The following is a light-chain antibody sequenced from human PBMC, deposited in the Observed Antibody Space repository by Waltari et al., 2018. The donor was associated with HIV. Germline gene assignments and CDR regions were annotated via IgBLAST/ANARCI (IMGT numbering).Light chain of an antibody. CDR1: SSDVGGYTY. J-gene: IGLJ2*01. CDR3: CSYAGSYTLI. CDR2: DVT. V-gene: IGLV2-11*01. Sequence: QSALTQPRSVSGSPGQSVTISCTGTSSDVGGYTYVSWFQHHPGKAPKLMIYDVTKRPAGVPDRFSGSKSGNTASLTICGLQSEDEADYYCCSYAGSYTLIFGGGTKLTVL.